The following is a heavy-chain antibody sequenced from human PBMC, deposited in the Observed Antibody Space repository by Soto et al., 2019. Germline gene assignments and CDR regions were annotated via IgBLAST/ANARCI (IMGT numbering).Heavy chain of an antibody. V-gene: IGHV4-59*01. CDR2: IYYSGST. CDR3: ARDGPPLYSSIPSDAFDI. D-gene: IGHD6-13*01. CDR1: GGSISSYY. J-gene: IGHJ3*02. Sequence: SETLSLTCTVSGGSISSYYWSWIRQPPGKGLEWIGYIYYSGSTNYNPSLKSRVTISVDTSKNQFSLKLSSVTAADTAVYYCARDGPPLYSSIPSDAFDIWGQGTMVTVSS.